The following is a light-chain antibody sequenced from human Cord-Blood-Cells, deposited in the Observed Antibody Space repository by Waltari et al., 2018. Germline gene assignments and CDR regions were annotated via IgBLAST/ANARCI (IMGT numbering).Light chain of an antibody. CDR2: QDS. Sequence: LTQPPSVSVSPGQTASITCSGDKLGDKYACWYQQKPGQSPVLVIYQDSKRPSGIPERFSGSNSGNTATLTISGTQAMDEADYYCQAWDSSTYVVFGGGTKLTVL. V-gene: IGLV3-1*01. CDR1: KLGDKY. CDR3: QAWDSSTYVV. J-gene: IGLJ2*01.